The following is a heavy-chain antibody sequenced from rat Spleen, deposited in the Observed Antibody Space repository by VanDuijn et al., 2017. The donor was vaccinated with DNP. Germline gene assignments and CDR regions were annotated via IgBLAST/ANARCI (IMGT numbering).Heavy chain of an antibody. CDR1: GFTFSKYG. Sequence: EVQLVESGGGLVQPGRSLKLSCAASGFTFSKYGMAWVRQAPTKGLEWVAALSFDGSSTYYRDSVKGRFSLSRDNAKSTLYLQVNSLRSEDTATYYCTSNPHIRTAAPFDYWGQGVMVTVSS. J-gene: IGHJ2*01. CDR3: TSNPHIRTAAPFDY. CDR2: LSFDGSST. V-gene: IGHV5-29*01. D-gene: IGHD3-8*01.